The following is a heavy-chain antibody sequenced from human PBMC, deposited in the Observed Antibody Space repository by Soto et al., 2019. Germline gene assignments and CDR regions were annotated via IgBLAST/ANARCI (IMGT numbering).Heavy chain of an antibody. CDR2: ISFDGGNQ. D-gene: IGHD6-13*01. CDR1: GFDFNTYG. CDR3: AKDSSVTAAGSGGWFDP. Sequence: QVQLVQSGGGVVQPGRSLRLSCAASGFDFNTYGLHWVRQAPGKGLEWVAGISFDGGNQYYADSVKGRFTISRDKSNNTLYLQMNGLGAEDTATYYCAKDSSVTAAGSGGWFDPWGQGTLDIVSS. J-gene: IGHJ5*02. V-gene: IGHV3-30*18.